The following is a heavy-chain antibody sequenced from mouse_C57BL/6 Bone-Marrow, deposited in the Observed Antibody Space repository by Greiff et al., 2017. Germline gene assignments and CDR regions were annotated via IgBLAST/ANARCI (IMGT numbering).Heavy chain of an antibody. Sequence: VKLVESGAELVKPGASVKMSCKASGYTFTTYPIEWMKQNHGKSLEWIGNFHPYNDDTKYNEKFKGKATLTVEKSSNTVYLELSRLTSDDSAVYYCARSSTFFYYFDYWGQGTTLTVS. CDR2: FHPYNDDT. D-gene: IGHD5-1*01. V-gene: IGHV1-47*01. J-gene: IGHJ2*01. CDR3: ARSSTFFYYFDY. CDR1: GYTFTTYP.